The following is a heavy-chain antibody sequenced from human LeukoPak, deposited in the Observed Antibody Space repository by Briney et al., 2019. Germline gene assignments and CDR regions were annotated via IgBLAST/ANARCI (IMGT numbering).Heavy chain of an antibody. Sequence: PGRSLRLSCAASGFTFSSYGMHWVRQAPGKGLEWVAVIWYDGSNKYYADSVKGRFTISRDNSKNTLYLQMNSLRAEDTAVYYCAREYSSGWNTYYYGMDVWGQGTTVTVSS. J-gene: IGHJ6*02. D-gene: IGHD6-19*01. CDR3: AREYSSGWNTYYYGMDV. V-gene: IGHV3-33*01. CDR1: GFTFSSYG. CDR2: IWYDGSNK.